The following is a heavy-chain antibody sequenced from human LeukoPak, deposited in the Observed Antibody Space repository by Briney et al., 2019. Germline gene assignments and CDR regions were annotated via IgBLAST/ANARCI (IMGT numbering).Heavy chain of an antibody. V-gene: IGHV1-69*06. D-gene: IGHD1-26*01. CDR1: GDTFSSYA. Sequence: SVKVSCKASGDTFSSYAISWVRQAPGQGLEWMGGIIPIFGTANYAQKFQGRVTITADKSTSTAYMELSSLRSEDTAVYYCASSGNEGSYYAFDEVGALDYWGQGTLVTVSS. J-gene: IGHJ4*02. CDR3: ASSGNEGSYYAFDEVGALDY. CDR2: IIPIFGTA.